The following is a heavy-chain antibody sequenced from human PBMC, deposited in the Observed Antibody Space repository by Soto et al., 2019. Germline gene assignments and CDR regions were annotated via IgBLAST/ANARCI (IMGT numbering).Heavy chain of an antibody. Sequence: QVQLVESGGGLVRPGGSLRLSCEASGFTFRGYYMTWFRQAAGKGLEWLSYIDSSTKYMNYADSVKGRFTISRDNAKNSLYLQMNSLRANDTTVYYCAREYYYTMDGWGQGTRVTVSS. CDR1: GFTFRGYY. J-gene: IGHJ6*02. CDR3: AREYYYTMDG. CDR2: IDSSTKYM. V-gene: IGHV3-11*05.